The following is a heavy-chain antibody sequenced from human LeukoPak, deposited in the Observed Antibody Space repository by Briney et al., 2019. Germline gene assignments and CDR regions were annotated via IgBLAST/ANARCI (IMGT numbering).Heavy chain of an antibody. CDR1: GFTFSRYA. V-gene: IGHV3-23*01. J-gene: IGHJ4*02. CDR2: ISNSGGST. CDR3: AKDRDFGSGSYYKVDY. D-gene: IGHD3-10*01. Sequence: GGSLRLSRAAPGFTFSRYAMSWVRQAPGKGVEWVSGISNSGGSTYYADSVKGRFTISRDNSKNTLYLQMNSLRAEDTAVYYCAKDRDFGSGSYYKVDYWGQGTLVTVSS.